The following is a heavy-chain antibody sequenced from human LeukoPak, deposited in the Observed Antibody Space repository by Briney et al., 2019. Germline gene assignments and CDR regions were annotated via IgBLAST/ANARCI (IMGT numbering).Heavy chain of an antibody. D-gene: IGHD6-19*01. CDR2: IYYSGST. CDR3: AREGSGWYYFDY. Sequence: SETLSLTCTVSGGSISTYYWSWIRQPPGKGLEWIGYIYYSGSTNYNPSLKSRVTISVDTSKNQFSLNLSSMTAADTAVYFCAREGSGWYYFDYWGQGTLVTVSS. V-gene: IGHV4-59*01. CDR1: GGSISTYY. J-gene: IGHJ4*02.